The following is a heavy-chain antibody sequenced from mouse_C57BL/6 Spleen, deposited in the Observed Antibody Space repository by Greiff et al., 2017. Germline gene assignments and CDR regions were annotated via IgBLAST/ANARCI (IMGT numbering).Heavy chain of an antibody. Sequence: EVQGVESGGGLVKPGGSLKLSCAASGFTFSSYTMSWVRQTPEKRLEWVATISGGGGNTYYPDSVKGRFTISRDNAKNTLYLQMSSLRSEDTALYYCARHWDYGGAWFAYWGQGTLVAVSA. J-gene: IGHJ3*01. CDR1: GFTFSSYT. V-gene: IGHV5-9*01. D-gene: IGHD2-4*01. CDR2: ISGGGGNT. CDR3: ARHWDYGGAWFAY.